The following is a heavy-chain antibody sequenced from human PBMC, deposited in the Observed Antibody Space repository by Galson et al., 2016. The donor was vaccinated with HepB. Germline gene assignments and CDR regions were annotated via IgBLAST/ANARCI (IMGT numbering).Heavy chain of an antibody. CDR2: ISPDGTST. J-gene: IGHJ4*02. CDR1: GFIVSDYW. V-gene: IGHV3-74*01. D-gene: IGHD6-25*01. CDR3: AAHKRQRVSDYEDY. Sequence: SLRLSCAASGFIVSDYWVHWVRQPPGKGLVWVSRISPDGTSTAYADSVKGRFTISRDNAKNTLYLQMNSLRAEDTAVYFCAAHKRQRVSDYEDYWGRGTLVTVSS.